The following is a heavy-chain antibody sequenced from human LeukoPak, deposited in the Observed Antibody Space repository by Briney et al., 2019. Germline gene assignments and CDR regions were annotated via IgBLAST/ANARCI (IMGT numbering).Heavy chain of an antibody. CDR1: GFTFSDYY. J-gene: IGHJ5*02. D-gene: IGHD2-2*02. V-gene: IGHV4-34*01. CDR3: ARALPPGCSSTSCYIRRLGWFDP. Sequence: GSLRLSCAASGFTFSDYYMSWIRQAPGKGLEWIGEINHSGSTNYNPSLKSRVTISVDTSKNQFSLKLSSVTAADTAVYYCARALPPGCSSTSCYIRRLGWFDPWGQGTLVTVSS. CDR2: INHSGST.